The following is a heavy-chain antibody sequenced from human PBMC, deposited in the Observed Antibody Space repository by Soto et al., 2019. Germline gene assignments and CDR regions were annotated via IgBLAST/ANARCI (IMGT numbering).Heavy chain of an antibody. D-gene: IGHD3-10*01. V-gene: IGHV3-66*01. J-gene: IGHJ4*02. CDR3: ARDGSSRPTEY. Sequence: EVQLVESGGGLVQPGGSLRLSCAASGFTVSSNYMSWVRQAPGKGLEWVSVIYSGGSGSTYYADSVKGRFTISRDISKNTVYLQMNILRAEDTAVYYCARDGSSRPTEYWGQGALVTVSS. CDR2: IYSGGSGST. CDR1: GFTVSSNY.